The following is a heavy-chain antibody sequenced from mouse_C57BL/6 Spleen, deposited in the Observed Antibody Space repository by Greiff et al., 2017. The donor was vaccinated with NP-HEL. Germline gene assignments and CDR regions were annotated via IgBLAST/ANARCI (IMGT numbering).Heavy chain of an antibody. CDR3: ARAPYYYGSTSGYFDV. J-gene: IGHJ1*03. D-gene: IGHD1-1*01. CDR1: GFTFSDYG. V-gene: IGHV5-17*01. CDR2: ISSGSSTI. Sequence: EVMLVESGGGLVKPGGSLKLSCAASGFTFSDYGMHWVRQAPEKGLEWVAYISSGSSTIYYADTVKGRFTISRDNAKNTLFLQMTSLRSEDTAMYYCARAPYYYGSTSGYFDVWGTGTTVTVSS.